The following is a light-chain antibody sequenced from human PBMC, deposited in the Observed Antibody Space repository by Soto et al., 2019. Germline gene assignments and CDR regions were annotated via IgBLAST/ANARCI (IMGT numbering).Light chain of an antibody. J-gene: IGLJ1*01. CDR1: SSDVGGYNY. CDR2: EVS. V-gene: IGLV2-8*01. Sequence: QSALTQPPSASGSPGQSVTISCTGTSSDVGGYNYVSWYQQHPGKAPKLMIYEVSERPSGVPDRFSGSKSGNTASLTVSGLQAEDEADYYCISYAGSNNVFGTGTKLTVL. CDR3: ISYAGSNNV.